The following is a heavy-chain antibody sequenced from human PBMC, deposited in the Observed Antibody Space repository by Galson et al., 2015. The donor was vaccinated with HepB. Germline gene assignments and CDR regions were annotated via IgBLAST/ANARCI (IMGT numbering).Heavy chain of an antibody. J-gene: IGHJ6*02. CDR3: AKDLYYDYVWGSYRYTGYGMDV. CDR2: ISGSGGST. V-gene: IGHV3-23*01. CDR1: GFTFSSYA. Sequence: SLRLSCAASGFTFSSYAMSWVRQAPGKGLEWVSAISGSGGSTYYADSVKGRFTISRDNSKNTLYLQMNSLRAEDTAVYYCAKDLYYDYVWGSYRYTGYGMDVWGQGTTVTVSS. D-gene: IGHD3-16*02.